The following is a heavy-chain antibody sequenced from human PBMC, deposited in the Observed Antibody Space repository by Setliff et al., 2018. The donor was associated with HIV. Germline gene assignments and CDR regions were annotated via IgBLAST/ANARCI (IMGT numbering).Heavy chain of an antibody. D-gene: IGHD5-12*01. Sequence: ASVKVSCKASGYTFTGYYMHWVRQAPGQGLEWMGWINPNSGGTNYAQKFQGWVTMTRDTSISTAYMELSRLRSDDTAVYYCARDTLSGYNYPGDAFDIWGQGTMVTVSS. CDR2: INPNSGGT. CDR1: GYTFTGYY. J-gene: IGHJ3*02. CDR3: ARDTLSGYNYPGDAFDI. V-gene: IGHV1-2*04.